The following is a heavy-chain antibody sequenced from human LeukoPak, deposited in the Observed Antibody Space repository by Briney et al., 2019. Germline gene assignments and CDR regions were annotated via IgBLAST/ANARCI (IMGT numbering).Heavy chain of an antibody. D-gene: IGHD4-17*01. CDR1: GYTFTSYD. V-gene: IGHV1-8*01. CDR3: ARDMTTSGVDP. Sequence: ASVKVSCKASGYTFTSYDINWVRQATGQGLEWMGWMNPNSGNTGYAQKFQGRATMTRNTSISTAYMELSSLRSEDTAVYYCARDMTTSGVDPWGQGTLVTVSS. J-gene: IGHJ5*02. CDR2: MNPNSGNT.